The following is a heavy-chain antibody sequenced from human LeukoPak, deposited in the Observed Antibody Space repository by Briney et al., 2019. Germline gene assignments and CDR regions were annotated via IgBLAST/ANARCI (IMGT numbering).Heavy chain of an antibody. Sequence: SETLSLTCTVSGGSISSYYWSWIRQPPGKGLEWIGYIYYSGSSNYNPSLKSRVTISVDTSKNQSSLKLSSVTAADTAVYYCARLGVQPPFYGMDVWGQGTSVTVSS. CDR1: GGSISSYY. CDR2: IYYSGSS. V-gene: IGHV4-59*08. CDR3: ARLGVQPPFYGMDV. J-gene: IGHJ6*02. D-gene: IGHD2-8*01.